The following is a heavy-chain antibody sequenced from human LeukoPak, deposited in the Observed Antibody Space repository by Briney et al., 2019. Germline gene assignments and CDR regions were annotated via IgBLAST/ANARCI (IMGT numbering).Heavy chain of an antibody. CDR3: ARFGGGSSWQTGHYYYGMDV. CDR2: IWYDGSNK. CDR1: GFTFSSYG. D-gene: IGHD6-13*01. J-gene: IGHJ6*02. Sequence: GRSLRLSCAASGFTFSSYGMHWVRQAPGKGLEWVAVIWYDGSNKYYADSVKGRFTISRDNSKNTLYLQMNSLRAEDTAVYYCARFGGGSSWQTGHYYYGMDVWGQGTTVTVSS. V-gene: IGHV3-33*01.